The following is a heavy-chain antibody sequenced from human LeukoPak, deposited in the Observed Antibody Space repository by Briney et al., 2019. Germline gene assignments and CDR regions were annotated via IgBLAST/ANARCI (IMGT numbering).Heavy chain of an antibody. V-gene: IGHV6-1*01. CDR2: TYYRSKWYD. Sequence: SQTLSLTCVISGGSVSSNSAAWYLMGQSPSIDLEWLGRTYYRSKWYDEYAVSVKSRITINPDTSKNQFSLQLNSVTPEDTAVYYCARGGWLVQFYDYWGQGTLVTVSS. CDR3: ARGGWLVQFYDY. J-gene: IGHJ4*02. CDR1: GGSVSSNSAA. D-gene: IGHD6-19*01.